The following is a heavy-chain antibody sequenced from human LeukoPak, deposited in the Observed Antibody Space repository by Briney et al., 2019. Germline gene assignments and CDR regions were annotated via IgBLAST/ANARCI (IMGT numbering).Heavy chain of an antibody. V-gene: IGHV3-23*01. D-gene: IGHD4-23*01. Sequence: GGSLRLSCAASGFTFSSFSMNWVRQAPGKGLEWVSTLSTSGAATYYADSVKGRFTISRDNSKNTLYLQMNSLRAEDTAVYYCAQGETTVVYWYFDLWGRGTLVTVSS. CDR2: LSTSGAAT. CDR1: GFTFSSFS. J-gene: IGHJ2*01. CDR3: AQGETTVVYWYFDL.